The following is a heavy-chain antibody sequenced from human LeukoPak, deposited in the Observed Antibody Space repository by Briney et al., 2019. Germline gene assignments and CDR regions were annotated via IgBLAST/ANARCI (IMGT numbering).Heavy chain of an antibody. D-gene: IGHD6-19*01. Sequence: SETLSLTCTVSGGSISGGDYSWSWIRQPPGKGLEWIGEINHSGSTNYNPSLKSRVTISVDTSKNQFSLKLSSVTAADTAVYYCARERAYSSASPLDYWGQGTLVTVSS. CDR1: GGSISGGDYS. CDR2: INHSGST. CDR3: ARERAYSSASPLDY. V-gene: IGHV4-30-2*01. J-gene: IGHJ4*02.